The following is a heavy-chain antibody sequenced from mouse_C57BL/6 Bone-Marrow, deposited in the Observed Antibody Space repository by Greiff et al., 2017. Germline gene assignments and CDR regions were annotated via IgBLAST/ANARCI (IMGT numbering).Heavy chain of an antibody. Sequence: EVQLQESGAELVRPGASVKLSCTASGFNFKDYYMPWVKQRPEQGLEWIGIIDPEGGHTKYAAQFQGKATLTVDTSSNTAYLQLSSLTSEETAVYYCTITTVVYWYFDVWGTGTTVTVSA. CDR2: IDPEGGHT. D-gene: IGHD1-1*01. J-gene: IGHJ1*03. V-gene: IGHV14-1*01. CDR3: TITTVVYWYFDV. CDR1: GFNFKDYY.